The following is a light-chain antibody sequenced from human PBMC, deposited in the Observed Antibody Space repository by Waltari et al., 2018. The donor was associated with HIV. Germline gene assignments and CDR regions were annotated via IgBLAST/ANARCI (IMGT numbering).Light chain of an antibody. J-gene: IGKJ5*01. CDR1: ESLLHSDGKTY. CDR2: EVS. CDR3: MQSMKLPLT. Sequence: IVMTKTPLSLSVTPGKPASISCKSRESLLHSDGKTYLFWYLQKAGQPPQLLIFEVSTRFSGVPDRFSGSGSGTDFTLRISRVEAGDVGIYYCMQSMKLPLTFGQGTRLDIK. V-gene: IGKV2D-29*01.